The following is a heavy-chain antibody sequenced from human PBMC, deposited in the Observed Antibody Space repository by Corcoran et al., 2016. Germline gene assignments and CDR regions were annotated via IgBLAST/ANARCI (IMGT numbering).Heavy chain of an antibody. D-gene: IGHD5-18*01. CDR2: IYSGGST. Sequence: EVQLVESGGGLIQPGGSLRLSCAASGFTVSSNYMSWVRQAPGKGLEWVSVIYSGGSTYYADSVKGRFTISRDNSKNTLYLKMNSLRAEDTAVYYCARVGGYSYGYGGAFDIWGQGTMVTVSS. CDR1: GFTVSSNY. J-gene: IGHJ3*02. CDR3: ARVGGYSYGYGGAFDI. V-gene: IGHV3-53*01.